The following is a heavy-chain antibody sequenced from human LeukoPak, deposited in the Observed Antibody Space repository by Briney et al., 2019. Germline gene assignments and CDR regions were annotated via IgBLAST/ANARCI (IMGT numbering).Heavy chain of an antibody. V-gene: IGHV4-59*08. CDR2: IYYSGST. Sequence: SETLSLTCTVSGGSISSYYWSWIRQPPGKGLEWIGYIYYSGSTNYNPSLKSRVTISVDTSKNQFSLKLSSVTAADTAVYYCARRHSSSWYVGTRDWFDPWGQGTLVTVSS. D-gene: IGHD6-13*01. J-gene: IGHJ5*02. CDR1: GGSISSYY. CDR3: ARRHSSSWYVGTRDWFDP.